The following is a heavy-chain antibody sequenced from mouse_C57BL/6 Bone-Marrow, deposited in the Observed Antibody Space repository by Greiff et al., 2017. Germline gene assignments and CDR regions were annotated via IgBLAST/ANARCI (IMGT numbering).Heavy chain of an antibody. D-gene: IGHD4-1*01. J-gene: IGHJ2*01. CDR1: GYTFTDYE. V-gene: IGHV1-15*01. Sequence: QVQLKQSGAELVRPGASVTLSCKASGYTFTDYEMHWVKQTPVHGLEWIGAIDPETGGTAYNQKFKGKAILTADKSSRTAYMVLHSPQPEDSAVYYCTRLNWYYFDYWGQGTTLPVSS. CDR3: TRLNWYYFDY. CDR2: IDPETGGT.